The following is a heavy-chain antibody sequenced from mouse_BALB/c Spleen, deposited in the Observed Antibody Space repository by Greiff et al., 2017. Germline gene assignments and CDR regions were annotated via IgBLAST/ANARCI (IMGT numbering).Heavy chain of an antibody. D-gene: IGHD2-3*01. CDR3: ARCAMIPYCFDY. J-gene: IGHJ2*01. CDR1: GFNFNDTN. CDR2: IDPANGNT. Sequence: VQLQQSGAELVRPGASVTLSCTASGFNFNDTNMHWVKQRPEQGLEWIGRIDPANGNTKYDPKFLGKATIAADPSSNTAYLEFSSLTSEDTAVYYGARCAMIPYCFDYWGQGTTLTVSS. V-gene: IGHV14-3*02.